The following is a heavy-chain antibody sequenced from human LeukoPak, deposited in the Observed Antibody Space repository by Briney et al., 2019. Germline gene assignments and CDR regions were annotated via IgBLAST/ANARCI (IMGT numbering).Heavy chain of an antibody. Sequence: GGSLRFSCAASGFTFSNYALSWVRQAPGKGLEWVSAVSGSGGSTYYADSVKGRFTISRDNSKNTLYLQMNSVRVEDTAVYYCAKGTYGSGTYGAHDYWGQGTLVTVSS. J-gene: IGHJ4*02. V-gene: IGHV3-23*01. D-gene: IGHD3-10*01. CDR2: VSGSGGST. CDR3: AKGTYGSGTYGAHDY. CDR1: GFTFSNYA.